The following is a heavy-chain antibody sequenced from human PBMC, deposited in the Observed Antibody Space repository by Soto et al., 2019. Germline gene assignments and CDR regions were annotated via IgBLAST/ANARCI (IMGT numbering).Heavy chain of an antibody. Sequence: QITLKESGPTLVKPTQTLTLTCTFSGFSLSTSGLGVGWIRQPPGKALEWLALIYWDDDKRYSPSLKSRLTITKDTSKNQVVLTMTNRDPVDTATYYCAHRPSYCSGGSCYSGFDYWGQGTLVTVSS. V-gene: IGHV2-5*02. J-gene: IGHJ4*02. D-gene: IGHD2-15*01. CDR2: IYWDDDK. CDR1: GFSLSTSGLG. CDR3: AHRPSYCSGGSCYSGFDY.